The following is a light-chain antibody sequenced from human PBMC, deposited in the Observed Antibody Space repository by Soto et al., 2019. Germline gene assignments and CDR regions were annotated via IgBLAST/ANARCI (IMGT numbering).Light chain of an antibody. V-gene: IGKV3-20*01. J-gene: IGKJ2*01. CDR3: QQYGSSPRT. CDR1: QSVSSNY. CDR2: DAS. Sequence: EIVLTQSPGTLYLSPGERATLSCRASQSVSSNYLAWYQRKPGQAPRLLIYDASSRATGVPDRFSGSGSGTDFTLAISRLEPEDVAVYYCQQYGSSPRTFGQGTKLEIK.